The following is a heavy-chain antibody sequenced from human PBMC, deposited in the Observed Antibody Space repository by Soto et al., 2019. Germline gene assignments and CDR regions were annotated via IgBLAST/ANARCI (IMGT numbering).Heavy chain of an antibody. CDR1: VYSFTSYW. CDR3: ARQDGGYSFGYYYYYGMDV. V-gene: IGHV5-10-1*01. CDR2: IDPSDSYT. Sequence: PGESLKISCKGSVYSFTSYWISWVRQMPGKGLEWMGRIDPSDSYTNYSPSFQGHVTISADKSISTAYLQWSSLKASDTAMYYCARQDGGYSFGYYYYYGMDVWGQGTTVTVSS. D-gene: IGHD5-18*01. J-gene: IGHJ6*02.